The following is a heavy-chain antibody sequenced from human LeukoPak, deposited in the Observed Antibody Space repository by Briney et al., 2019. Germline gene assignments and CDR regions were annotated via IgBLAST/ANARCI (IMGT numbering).Heavy chain of an antibody. CDR3: AKGFPYYYGSGSYSPFDY. D-gene: IGHD3-10*01. CDR1: GFTFDDYA. Sequence: GGSLRLSCAASGFTFDDYAMHWVRQAPGKGLEWVSGISWNSGSIGYADSVKGRFTISRDNAKNSLYLQMNSLRAEDTALYYCAKGFPYYYGSGSYSPFDYWGQGTLVTASS. CDR2: ISWNSGSI. V-gene: IGHV3-9*01. J-gene: IGHJ4*02.